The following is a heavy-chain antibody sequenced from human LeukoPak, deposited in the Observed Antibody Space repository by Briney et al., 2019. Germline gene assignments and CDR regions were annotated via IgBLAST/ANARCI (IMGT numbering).Heavy chain of an antibody. V-gene: IGHV3-23*01. J-gene: IGHJ4*02. D-gene: IGHD3-10*01. CDR3: AKDPYRGGDFDY. CDR1: GFTFSSYG. Sequence: PGGSLRLSCAASGFTFSSYGMSWVRQAPGKGLEWVSAISGSGGSTYYADSVKGRFTISRDNSKNTLYLQMNSLRAEDTAVYYCAKDPYRGGDFDYWGQGTLVTVSS. CDR2: ISGSGGST.